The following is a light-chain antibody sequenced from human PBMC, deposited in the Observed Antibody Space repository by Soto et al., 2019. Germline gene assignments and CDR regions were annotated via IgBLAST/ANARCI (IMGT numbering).Light chain of an antibody. CDR2: EVS. CDR3: SSYTTSGTPV. CDR1: SSDVGGYNY. J-gene: IGLJ3*02. Sequence: QSALTQPASVSGSLGQSITISCTGTSSDVGGYNYLSWYQQHPGKAPKVMIYEVSNRPSGVSNRFSGSKSGNTASLTISGLQADDEADYFCSSYTTSGTPVFGGGTKLTVL. V-gene: IGLV2-14*01.